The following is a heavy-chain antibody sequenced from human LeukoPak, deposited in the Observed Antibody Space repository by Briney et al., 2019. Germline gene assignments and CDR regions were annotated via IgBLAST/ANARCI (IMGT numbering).Heavy chain of an antibody. Sequence: PGGSLRLSCVASGLAFSSYSMHWVRQAPGKGLEWVGVISYDGSDEYYTDSVKGRFTISRDNSKNTVYLQMNSLRADDTAVYYCARDFTPEWFDIHWGQGTLATVS. D-gene: IGHD3-3*01. V-gene: IGHV3-30*04. J-gene: IGHJ4*02. CDR2: ISYDGSDE. CDR3: ARDFTPEWFDIH. CDR1: GLAFSSYS.